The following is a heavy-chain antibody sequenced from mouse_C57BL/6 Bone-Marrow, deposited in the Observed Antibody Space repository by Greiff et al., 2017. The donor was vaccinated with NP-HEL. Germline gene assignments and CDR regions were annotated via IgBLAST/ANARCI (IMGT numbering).Heavy chain of an antibody. J-gene: IGHJ2*01. CDR2: INPGSGGT. D-gene: IGHD1-1*01. CDR1: GYAFTNYL. V-gene: IGHV1-54*01. CDR3: ARHLGSSHYFDY. Sequence: VQLQQSGAELVRPGTSVKVSCKASGYAFTNYLIEWVKQRPGQGLEWIGVINPGSGGTNYNEKFKGKATLTADKSSSTAYMQLSSLTSEDSAVYFCARHLGSSHYFDYWGQGTTLTVSS.